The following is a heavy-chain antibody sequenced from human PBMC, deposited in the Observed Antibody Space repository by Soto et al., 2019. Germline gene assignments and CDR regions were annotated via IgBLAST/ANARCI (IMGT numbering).Heavy chain of an antibody. V-gene: IGHV4-59*08. CDR3: ARHRSGYDLWLEY. CDR2: IYYSGST. Sequence: PSETLSLTCTVSGGSISSYYWSWIRQPPGKGLEWIGYIYYSGSTNYNPSLKSRVTISVDTSKNQFSLKLSSVTAADTAVYYCARHRSGYDLWLEYWGQGTLGTVPT. J-gene: IGHJ4*02. CDR1: GGSISSYY. D-gene: IGHD5-12*01.